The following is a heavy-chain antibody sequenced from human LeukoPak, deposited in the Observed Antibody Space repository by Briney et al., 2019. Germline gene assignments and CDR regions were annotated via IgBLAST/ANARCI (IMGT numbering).Heavy chain of an antibody. CDR1: GYTFTGYY. D-gene: IGHD3-10*01. V-gene: IGHV1-2*02. J-gene: IGHJ4*02. CDR2: INPNSGGT. CDR3: ARDSGERGSGSYLIAY. Sequence: GASVKVSCKASGYTFTGYYMHWVRQAPGQGLEWMGWINPNSGGTNYAQKFQGRVTMTRDTSISTAYMELSRLRSGDTAVYYCARDSGERGSGSYLIAYWGQGTPVTVSS.